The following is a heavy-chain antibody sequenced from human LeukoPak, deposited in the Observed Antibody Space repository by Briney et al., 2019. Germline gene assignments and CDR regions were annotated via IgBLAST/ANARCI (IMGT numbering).Heavy chain of an antibody. CDR1: GYTFTSYD. CDR3: ARGARSDYEFWSGYELRYFDWLASGYFDY. D-gene: IGHD3-9*01. Sequence: ASVKVSCKASGYTFTSYDINWVRQATGQGLEWMGWMNPNSGNTGYAQKFQGRVTMTRNTSISTAYMELSSLRSEDTAVYYCARGARSDYEFWSGYELRYFDWLASGYFDYWGQGTLVTVSS. CDR2: MNPNSGNT. V-gene: IGHV1-8*01. J-gene: IGHJ4*02.